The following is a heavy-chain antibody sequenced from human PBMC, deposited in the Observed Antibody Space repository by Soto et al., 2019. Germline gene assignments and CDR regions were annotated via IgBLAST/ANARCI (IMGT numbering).Heavy chain of an antibody. CDR3: ARDDYGDYIRAFDI. V-gene: IGHV6-1*01. CDR2: TFYRSKWYN. Sequence: SQTLSLTCAISGDSVSSNSAAWNWIRQCPSRGLEWLGRTFYRSKWYNDYAVSVKSRITINPDTSKNQFSLQLNSVTPEDTAVYYCARDDYGDYIRAFDIWGQGTMVTVSS. D-gene: IGHD4-17*01. J-gene: IGHJ3*02. CDR1: GDSVSSNSAA.